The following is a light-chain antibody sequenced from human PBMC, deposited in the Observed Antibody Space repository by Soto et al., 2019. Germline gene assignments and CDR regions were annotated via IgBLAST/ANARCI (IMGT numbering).Light chain of an antibody. CDR3: QQYGSSPRK. Sequence: IVLTHSPGTLSLSPGERATLSCRASQSVSSSYLAWYQQKPGQAPRLLIYGASSRATGIPDRFSGSGSGTDFTLTISRLEPEDFAVYYCQQYGSSPRKFGQGTKVDIK. CDR2: GAS. J-gene: IGKJ1*01. V-gene: IGKV3-20*01. CDR1: QSVSSSY.